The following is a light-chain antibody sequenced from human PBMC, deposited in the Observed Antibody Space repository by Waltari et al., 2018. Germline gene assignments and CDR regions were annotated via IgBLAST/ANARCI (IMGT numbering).Light chain of an antibody. CDR2: GAS. J-gene: IGKJ2*01. CDR3: QLYGNSPPYT. Sequence: EIVLTQSPGTLSVSPGDRATLSCRASQSVSSTYLAWYQQKPGQAPRLLIFGASSRATGIPDRLSGSGSGTDFTRTISRLEPEDFAVYYCQLYGNSPPYTFGQGTKLEIK. V-gene: IGKV3-20*01. CDR1: QSVSSTY.